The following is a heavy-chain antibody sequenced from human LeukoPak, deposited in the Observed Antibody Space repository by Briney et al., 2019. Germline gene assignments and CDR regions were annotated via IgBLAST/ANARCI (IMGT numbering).Heavy chain of an antibody. D-gene: IGHD1-26*01. V-gene: IGHV4-39*01. CDR3: ARYDVPGSTSLTTFQY. J-gene: IGHJ1*01. CDR1: GGSISRSGYY. CDR2: IYYSGST. Sequence: SETLSLTCTVSGGSISRSGYYWGWIRQPPGKGLEWIGSIYYSGSTYYNPSLKSRVTISVDTSKNQFSLKLSSVTAADSAVYYCARYDVPGSTSLTTFQYWGQGALVTVSS.